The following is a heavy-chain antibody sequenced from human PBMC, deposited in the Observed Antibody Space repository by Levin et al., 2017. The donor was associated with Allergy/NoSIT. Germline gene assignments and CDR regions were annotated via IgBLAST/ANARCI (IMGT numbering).Heavy chain of an antibody. D-gene: IGHD2-21*01. V-gene: IGHV3-23*01. Sequence: GESLKISCAASGFTFSSYAMSWVRQAPGKGLDWISAIVGSGGGTYYADSVKGRFTISRDNSKNTLYLQMNSLRAEDTAVYYCAKKYCGGDCYSPDAFDIWGQGTMVTVSS. J-gene: IGHJ3*02. CDR3: AKKYCGGDCYSPDAFDI. CDR2: IVGSGGGT. CDR1: GFTFSSYA.